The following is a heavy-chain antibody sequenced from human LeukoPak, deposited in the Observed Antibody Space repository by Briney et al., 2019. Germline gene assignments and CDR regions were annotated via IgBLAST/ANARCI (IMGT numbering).Heavy chain of an antibody. Sequence: PETLSLTCAVYGGSFSGYYWSWIRQPPGKGLEWIGEINHSGSTNYNPSLKSRVTISVDTSKNQFSLKLSSVTAADTAVYYCARPDRRFGREFDPWGQGTLVTVSS. J-gene: IGHJ5*02. CDR2: INHSGST. V-gene: IGHV4-34*01. CDR3: ARPDRRFGREFDP. D-gene: IGHD1-14*01. CDR1: GGSFSGYY.